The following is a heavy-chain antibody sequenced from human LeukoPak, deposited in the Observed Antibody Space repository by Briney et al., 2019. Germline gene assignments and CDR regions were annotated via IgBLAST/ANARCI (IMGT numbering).Heavy chain of an antibody. CDR1: GYTFTSYG. J-gene: IGHJ6*02. CDR3: ARDRPTRGNYYYYYYGMDV. D-gene: IGHD5-24*01. V-gene: IGHV1-18*01. CDR2: ISAYNGNT. Sequence: ASVKVSCKASGYTFTSYGISWVRQAPGQGLEWMGWISAYNGNTNYAQKLQGRVTMTTDTSTSTAYMELRSLRSDDTAVYYCARDRPTRGNYYYYYYGMDVWGQGTTVTVSS.